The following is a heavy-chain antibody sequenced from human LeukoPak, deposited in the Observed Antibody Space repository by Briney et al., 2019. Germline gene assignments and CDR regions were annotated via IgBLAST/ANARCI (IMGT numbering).Heavy chain of an antibody. CDR3: ARDLSLWNYVPDPFDY. D-gene: IGHD1-7*01. J-gene: IGHJ4*02. CDR2: ISSSSSYI. V-gene: IGHV3-21*01. Sequence: GGSLRLSCAASGFTFSSYSMNWVRQAPGKGLEWVSSISSSSSYIYYADSVKGRFTISRDNAKNSLYLQMNSLRAEDTAVYYCARDLSLWNYVPDPFDYWGQGTLVTVSS. CDR1: GFTFSSYS.